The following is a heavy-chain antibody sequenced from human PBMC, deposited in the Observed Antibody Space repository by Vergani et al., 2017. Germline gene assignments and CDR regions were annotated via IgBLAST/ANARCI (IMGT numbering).Heavy chain of an antibody. CDR3: ASLMTRVVVPAASRDV. D-gene: IGHD2-2*01. CDR2: IFYSGTT. Sequence: QVQLQESGPGVVKPSQTLSLTCAVSGGSISSGDHCWTWIRQRPGKGLEWIGYIFYSGTTYDNPSLRSRLTISVDTSQNQFSLKLSSVTAADTAVYYCASLMTRVVVPAASRDVWGKGTTVTVSS. CDR1: GGSISSGDHC. V-gene: IGHV4-31*11. J-gene: IGHJ6*04.